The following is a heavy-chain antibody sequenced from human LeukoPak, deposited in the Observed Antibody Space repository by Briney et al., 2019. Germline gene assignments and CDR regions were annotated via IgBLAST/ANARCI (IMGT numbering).Heavy chain of an antibody. CDR3: AKDLFSGKVAFDY. J-gene: IGHJ4*02. D-gene: IGHD2/OR15-2a*01. CDR1: GFTVSTNF. V-gene: IGHV3-23*01. Sequence: PGGSLRLSCAASGFTVSTNFLNWVRQAPGKGLEWVSAISGSGGSTYYADSVKGRFTISRDNSKNTLYLQMNSLRAEDTAVYYCAKDLFSGKVAFDYWGQGTLVTVSS. CDR2: ISGSGGST.